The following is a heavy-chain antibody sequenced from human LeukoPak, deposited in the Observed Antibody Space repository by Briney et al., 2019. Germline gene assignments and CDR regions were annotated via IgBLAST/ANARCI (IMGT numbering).Heavy chain of an antibody. D-gene: IGHD2-21*01. V-gene: IGHV4-59*01. CDR1: GGSISSYY. Sequence: SETLSLTCTVSGGSISSYYWSWIRQPPGKGLEWIGYIYYSGSTNYNPSLKSRVTVSVDTSKNQFSLNLSSVTAADTAVYYCARATYGGNYYFDYWGQGTLVTVSS. CDR3: ARATYGGNYYFDY. CDR2: IYYSGST. J-gene: IGHJ4*02.